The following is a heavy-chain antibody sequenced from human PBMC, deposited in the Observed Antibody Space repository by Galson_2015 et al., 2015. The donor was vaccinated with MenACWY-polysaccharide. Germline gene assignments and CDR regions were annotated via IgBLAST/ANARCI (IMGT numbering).Heavy chain of an antibody. V-gene: IGHV3-23*01. CDR1: GFTFSSYA. CDR3: AKDERSGWFGIFDY. CDR2: ISGRGGST. J-gene: IGHJ4*02. Sequence: SLRLSCAASGFTFSSYAMSWVRQAPGKGLEWVSAISGRGGSTYYADSVRGRFTISRDNSKNTLYLQMNSPRAEDTAIYYCAKDERSGWFGIFDYWGQGILVTASS. D-gene: IGHD6-19*01.